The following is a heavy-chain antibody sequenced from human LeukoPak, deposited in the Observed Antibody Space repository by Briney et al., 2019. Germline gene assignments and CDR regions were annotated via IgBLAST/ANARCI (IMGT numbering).Heavy chain of an antibody. CDR2: ISGSGCST. D-gene: IGHD3-10*01. Sequence: PGGSLRLSCAASGFSFSTYGMSWVRQAPWKGLDLVSSISGSGCSTYYADSVKFRFTISRDNSKNTLYLQMTSPSAEDTAVYYCAKEGGHYYGSGSHLFDYWGQGTLVNVSS. V-gene: IGHV3-23*01. J-gene: IGHJ4*02. CDR1: GFSFSTYG. CDR3: AKEGGHYYGSGSHLFDY.